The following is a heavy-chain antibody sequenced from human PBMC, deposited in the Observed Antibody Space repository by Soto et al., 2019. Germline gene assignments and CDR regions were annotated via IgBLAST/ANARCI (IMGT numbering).Heavy chain of an antibody. J-gene: IGHJ4*02. Sequence: QVQLVESGGGVVQPGRSLRLSCAASGFTFSSYGMHWVRQAPGKGLEWVAVISYDGSNKYYADSVKGRFTISRDNTKNTLYLQMNSLRAEDTAVYYCAKDGRYCSGGSCYSMLDYWGQGTLVTVSS. V-gene: IGHV3-30*18. D-gene: IGHD2-15*01. CDR3: AKDGRYCSGGSCYSMLDY. CDR1: GFTFSSYG. CDR2: ISYDGSNK.